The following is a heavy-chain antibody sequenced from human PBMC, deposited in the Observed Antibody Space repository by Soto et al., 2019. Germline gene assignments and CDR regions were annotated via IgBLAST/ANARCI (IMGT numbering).Heavy chain of an antibody. Sequence: ASVKVSCKASGYTFTSYYIHWVRQAPGQGLEWVGLINPSGASTTYAQKFQGRVTMTRETSTSTVYKELNSLRSEDTAVYFCARDAQIGHGYSAYHTYWGQGTLVTVSP. V-gene: IGHV1-46*01. CDR2: INPSGAST. D-gene: IGHD5-12*01. CDR3: ARDAQIGHGYSAYHTY. J-gene: IGHJ4*02. CDR1: GYTFTSYY.